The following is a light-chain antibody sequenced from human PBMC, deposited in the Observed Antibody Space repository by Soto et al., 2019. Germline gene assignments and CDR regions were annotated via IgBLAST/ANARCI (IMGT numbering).Light chain of an antibody. V-gene: IGLV1-51*01. Sequence: QSVLTQPPSVSAAPGQRVTITCSGSGFNIGKNFVSWYLQVPGTAPKLLIYDTTQRPSEIPDRVSGSKSGTSATLAITGLQTGDAADYYCQSYDSSLNNSGIFGGGTQLTVL. J-gene: IGLJ2*01. CDR2: DTT. CDR3: QSYDSSLNNSGI. CDR1: GFNIGKNF.